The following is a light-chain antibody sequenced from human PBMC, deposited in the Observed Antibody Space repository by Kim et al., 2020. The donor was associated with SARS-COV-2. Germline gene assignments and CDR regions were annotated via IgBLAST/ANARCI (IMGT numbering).Light chain of an antibody. CDR1: QDIANS. CDR3: QKYSSAPWT. Sequence: ASVGDRVTITCRASQDIANSLALYQQKPGKVPKVLIYAASTLQSGVPSRFSGSGSGTEFTLTIGSLQTEDVATYYCQKYSSAPWTFGPGTKVDIK. J-gene: IGKJ1*01. V-gene: IGKV1-27*01. CDR2: AAS.